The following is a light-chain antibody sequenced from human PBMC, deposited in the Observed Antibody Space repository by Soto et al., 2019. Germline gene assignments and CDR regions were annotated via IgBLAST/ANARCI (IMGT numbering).Light chain of an antibody. V-gene: IGLV2-8*01. CDR1: SSDVGAYNY. CDR3: SSYAGSNNPWI. CDR2: EVT. Sequence: QSALTQPPSASGSPGQSVTISCTGTSSDVGAYNYVCWYQQHPGKAPKLIISEVTKRPSGFPDRFTGSKSGNTASLTNTGLHAEDEAGYYCSSYAGSNNPWIFGEGTKLTVL. J-gene: IGLJ2*01.